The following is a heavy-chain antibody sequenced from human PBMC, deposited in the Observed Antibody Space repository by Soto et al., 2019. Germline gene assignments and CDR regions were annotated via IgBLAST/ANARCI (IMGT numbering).Heavy chain of an antibody. D-gene: IGHD2-15*01. CDR3: ARGRCCRGGSCYSSPLDY. Sequence: ASVKVSCKVSGYTLTELSMHWVRQAPGKGLEWMGGFDPEDGETSYAQKFQCRVTMTEDTSTDTAYMELTSLSYEDPPMSYCARGRCCRGGSCYSSPLDYWGQGTLVTVSS. CDR2: FDPEDGET. J-gene: IGHJ4*02. CDR1: GYTLTELS. V-gene: IGHV1-24*01.